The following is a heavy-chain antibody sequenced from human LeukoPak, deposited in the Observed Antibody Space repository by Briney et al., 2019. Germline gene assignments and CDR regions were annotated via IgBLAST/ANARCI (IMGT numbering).Heavy chain of an antibody. CDR3: AKVQEQWLADAYGMDV. CDR1: GFTFSSYA. CDR2: ISGSGGST. D-gene: IGHD6-19*01. J-gene: IGHJ6*02. Sequence: GGSLRLSCAASGFTFSSYAMSWVRQAPGKGLEWVSAISGSGGSTYYADSVKGRFTISRDNAKNSLYLQMNSLRAEDTAVYYWAKVQEQWLADAYGMDVWGQGTTVTVSS. V-gene: IGHV3-23*01.